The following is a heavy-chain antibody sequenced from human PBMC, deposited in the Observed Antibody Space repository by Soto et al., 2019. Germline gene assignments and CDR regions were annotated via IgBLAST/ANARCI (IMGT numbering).Heavy chain of an antibody. CDR2: IKSKTDGGTT. J-gene: IGHJ4*02. CDR3: TTDGRWLQFDPIYYFDY. V-gene: IGHV3-15*01. Sequence: AETLSLTCAVSVGSIISNAWMSWVRQAPGKGLEWVGRIKSKTDGGTTDYAAPVKGRFTISRDDSKNTLYLQMNSLKTEDTAVYYCTTDGRWLQFDPIYYFDYWGQGTLVTVSS. CDR1: VGSIISNAW. D-gene: IGHD5-12*01.